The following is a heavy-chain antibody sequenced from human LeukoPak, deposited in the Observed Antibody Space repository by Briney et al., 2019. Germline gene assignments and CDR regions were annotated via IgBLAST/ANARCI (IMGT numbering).Heavy chain of an antibody. CDR3: ARQTHHSSGYYIDY. J-gene: IGHJ4*02. CDR1: GVSISSSGCY. Sequence: SETLSLTCTVSGVSISSSGCYWGWVRQPPGKGLEWIGSIYYSGSPWYNPSLKSRVTISVDTSKNQFSLKLSSVTAADTAVYYCARQTHHSSGYYIDYWGQGTLGTVSA. CDR2: IYYSGSP. V-gene: IGHV4-39*01. D-gene: IGHD3-22*01.